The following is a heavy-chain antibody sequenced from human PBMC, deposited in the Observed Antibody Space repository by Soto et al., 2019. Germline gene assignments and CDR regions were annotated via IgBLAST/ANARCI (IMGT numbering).Heavy chain of an antibody. J-gene: IGHJ4*02. D-gene: IGHD5-18*01. CDR3: ARAGRVQLWLED. V-gene: IGHV3-30-3*01. Sequence: GGSVTLSGAACGFTFISYAMHWVRQAPGKGLEWAAVISYDGSNKYYADSVKGRFTISRDDSKNTLYLQMNRLRAEDTAVYYYARAGRVQLWLEDWGQET. CDR1: GFTFISYA. CDR2: ISYDGSNK.